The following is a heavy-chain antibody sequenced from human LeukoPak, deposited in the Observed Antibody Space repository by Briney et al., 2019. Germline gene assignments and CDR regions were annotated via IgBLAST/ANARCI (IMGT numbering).Heavy chain of an antibody. V-gene: IGHV4-59*01. D-gene: IGHD3-16*01. Sequence: PSETLSLTCPVSGGSISNYYWSWIRQPPGKGLEWIGYIYYSGSTNYNPSLKSRVTISLDTSKSQFSLKLTSVTAADTAVYYCARAPIPYDRSRTDYRFDPWGQGTLVTVAS. CDR3: ARAPIPYDRSRTDYRFDP. CDR1: GGSISNYY. J-gene: IGHJ5*02. CDR2: IYYSGST.